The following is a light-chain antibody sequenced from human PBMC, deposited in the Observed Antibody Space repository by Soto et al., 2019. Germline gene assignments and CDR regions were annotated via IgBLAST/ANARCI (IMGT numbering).Light chain of an antibody. CDR3: QQSVHWLT. J-gene: IGKJ4*01. Sequence: EVVFTQSPSSLSFYPVEIATLSCRASQSVSAYLAWYQQKAGQAPRLLIYDVSNRAPGIPARFTGSGSGTDFTLTISSLEPEDSAVYYCQQSVHWLTFGGGTKVDIK. CDR1: QSVSAY. CDR2: DVS. V-gene: IGKV3-11*01.